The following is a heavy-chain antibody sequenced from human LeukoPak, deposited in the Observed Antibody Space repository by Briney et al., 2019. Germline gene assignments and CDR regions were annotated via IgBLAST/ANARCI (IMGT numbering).Heavy chain of an antibody. V-gene: IGHV1-2*02. J-gene: IGHJ5*02. CDR1: GYTFTGYY. CDR2: INPNSGGT. CDR3: AREGPTPGSSQNNWFDP. Sequence: GASVKVSCKASGYTFTGYYMHWVRRAPGQGLEWMGWINPNSGGTNYAQKFQGRVTMTRDTSISTAYMELSRLRSDDTAVYYCAREGPTPGSSQNNWFDPWGQGTLVTVSS. D-gene: IGHD1-14*01.